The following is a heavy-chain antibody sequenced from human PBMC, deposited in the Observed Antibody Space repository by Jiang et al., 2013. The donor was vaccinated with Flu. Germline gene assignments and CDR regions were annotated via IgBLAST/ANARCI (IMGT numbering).Heavy chain of an antibody. J-gene: IGHJ2*01. V-gene: IGHV5-51*01. CDR3: ARRKGDYDSSGYYYGIWYFDL. CDR1: GYSFTSYW. Sequence: GAEVKKPGESLKISCKGSGYSFTSYWIGWVRQMPGKGLEWMGIIYPGDSDTRYSPSFQGQVTISADKSISTAYLQWSSLKASDTAMYYCARRKGDYDSSGYYYGIWYFDLWGRGTLVTVSS. D-gene: IGHD3-22*01. CDR2: IYPGDSDT.